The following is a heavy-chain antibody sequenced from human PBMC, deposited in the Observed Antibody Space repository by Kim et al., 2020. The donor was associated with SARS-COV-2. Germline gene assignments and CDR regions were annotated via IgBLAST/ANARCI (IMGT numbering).Heavy chain of an antibody. CDR2: IYTSGST. J-gene: IGHJ6*03. Sequence: SETLSLTCTVSGGSISSYYWSWIRQPAGKGLEWIGRIYTSGSTNYNPSLKSRVTMSVDTSKNQFSLKLSSVTAADTAVYYCARDSRKYSGSYYYYYYMDVWGKGTTVTV. CDR1: GGSISSYY. D-gene: IGHD1-26*01. V-gene: IGHV4-4*07. CDR3: ARDSRKYSGSYYYYYYMDV.